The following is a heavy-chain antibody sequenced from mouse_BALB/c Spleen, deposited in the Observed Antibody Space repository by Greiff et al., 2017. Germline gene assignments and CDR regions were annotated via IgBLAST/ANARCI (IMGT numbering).Heavy chain of an antibody. J-gene: IGHJ4*01. CDR1: GYSFTGYY. Sequence: LVKTGASVKISCKASGYSFTGYYMHWVKQSHGKSLEWIGYISGYNGATSYNQKFKGKATFTVDTSSSTAYMQFNSLTSEDSAVYYCARDGYDVYAMDYWGQGTSVTVSS. CDR2: ISGYNGAT. D-gene: IGHD2-2*01. V-gene: IGHV1S34*01. CDR3: ARDGYDVYAMDY.